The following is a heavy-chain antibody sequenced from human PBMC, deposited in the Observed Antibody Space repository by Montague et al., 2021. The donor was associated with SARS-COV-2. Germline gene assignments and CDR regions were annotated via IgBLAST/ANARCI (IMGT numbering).Heavy chain of an antibody. CDR1: GFSLSASGVC. CDR2: IDRXXXK. Sequence: PALVKPTQTLTLTCTFSGFSLSASGVCVSWIRQPPGKALEWLAHIDRXXXKYYSTSLKTRLTISKDTSKIQVVLTMTNMDPVDTATYYCARTHYDILAGYYIAFDYWGQGTLVTVSS. J-gene: IGHJ4*02. CDR3: ARTHYDILAGYYIAFDY. V-gene: IGHV2-70*01. D-gene: IGHD3-9*01.